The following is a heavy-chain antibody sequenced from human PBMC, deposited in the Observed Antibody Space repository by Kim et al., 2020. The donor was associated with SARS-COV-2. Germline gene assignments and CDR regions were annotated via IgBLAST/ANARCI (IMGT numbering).Heavy chain of an antibody. CDR3: ATWDKNWFDP. Sequence: SNYNPSLKSRVTMSIEPPKNQFSLRLSSVTPADTAVYYCATWDKNWFDPWGQGTLVTVSS. V-gene: IGHV4-59*10. CDR2: S. J-gene: IGHJ5*02.